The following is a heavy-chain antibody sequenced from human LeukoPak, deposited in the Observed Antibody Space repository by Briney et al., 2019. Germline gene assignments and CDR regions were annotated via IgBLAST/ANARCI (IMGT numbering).Heavy chain of an antibody. CDR1: GFTFSDYY. Sequence: PGGSLRLSCAASGFTFSDYYMSWIRQAPGKGLEWVSYISSSGSTIYYADSVKGRFTISRDNSKNTLYLQMNSLRAEDTAVYYCAKARPYYYDSSGYYYWGQGTLVTVSS. V-gene: IGHV3-11*01. CDR3: AKARPYYYDSSGYYY. CDR2: ISSSGSTI. D-gene: IGHD3-22*01. J-gene: IGHJ4*02.